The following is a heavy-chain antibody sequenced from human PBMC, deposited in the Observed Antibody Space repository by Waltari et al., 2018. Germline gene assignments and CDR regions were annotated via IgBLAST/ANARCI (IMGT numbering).Heavy chain of an antibody. V-gene: IGHV3-23*01. J-gene: IGHJ4*02. CDR3: AKKGGSSAWPNYYFDY. CDR2: IAGGGDRT. CDR1: GFRFSDYA. Sequence: EVHLLESGGGLVQPGGSLRLSCAASGFRFSDYAMNWVRQAPGKGLGWVSVIAGGGDRTLDADSVKGRFTISRDNSKNTVYLQMNSLRVEDTAEYYCAKKGGSSAWPNYYFDYWGRGSLVTVSS. D-gene: IGHD6-19*01.